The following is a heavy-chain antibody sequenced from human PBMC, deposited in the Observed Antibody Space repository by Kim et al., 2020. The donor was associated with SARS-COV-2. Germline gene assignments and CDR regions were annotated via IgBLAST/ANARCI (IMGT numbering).Heavy chain of an antibody. D-gene: IGHD5-12*01. J-gene: IGHJ4*02. Sequence: TPPLKSRVTISVDTSKNQFSLKLSSVTAADTAVYYCARLPVVGSGYPFDYWGQGTLVTVSS. CDR3: ARLPVVGSGYPFDY. V-gene: IGHV4-39*01.